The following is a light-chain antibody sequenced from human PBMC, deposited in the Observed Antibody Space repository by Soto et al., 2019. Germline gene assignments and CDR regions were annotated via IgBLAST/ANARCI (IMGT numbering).Light chain of an antibody. J-gene: IGLJ2*01. CDR1: SSDVGGHNY. V-gene: IGLV2-14*01. CDR3: SSYTRSSTLVV. Sequence: QSALTQPASLSASPGQSITISCTGSSSDVGGHNYVSWFQQKPGKAPKIVISEVTNRPSGVSTRFSGSKSGDTASLTISGLQPEDEAVYYCSSYTRSSTLVVFGGGTKLTVL. CDR2: EVT.